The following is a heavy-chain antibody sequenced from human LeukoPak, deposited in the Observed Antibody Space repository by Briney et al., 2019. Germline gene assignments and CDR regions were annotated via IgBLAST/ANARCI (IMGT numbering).Heavy chain of an antibody. CDR1: GFTFSSYA. D-gene: IGHD6-13*01. CDR2: ISGSGGST. V-gene: IGHV3-23*01. Sequence: PGESLRLSCAASGFTFSSYAMSWVRQAPGKGLEWVSAISGSGGSTYYADSVKGRFTISRDNSKNTLYLQMNSLRAEDTAVYYCAKGSSSSWYLDYYYGMDVWGQGTTVTVSS. CDR3: AKGSSSSWYLDYYYGMDV. J-gene: IGHJ6*02.